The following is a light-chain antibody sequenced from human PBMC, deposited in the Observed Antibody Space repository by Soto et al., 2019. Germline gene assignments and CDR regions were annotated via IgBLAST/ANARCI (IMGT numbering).Light chain of an antibody. CDR3: QQYGSSPPIT. V-gene: IGKV3-20*01. J-gene: IGKJ5*01. CDR1: QSVSSN. Sequence: EILMTQSPATLSVSPGERATLSCRASQSVSSNLAWYQQKPGQAPRLLIYGASSRATGIPDRFSGSGSGTDFTLTISRLEPEDFAVYYCQQYGSSPPITFGQGTRLEIK. CDR2: GAS.